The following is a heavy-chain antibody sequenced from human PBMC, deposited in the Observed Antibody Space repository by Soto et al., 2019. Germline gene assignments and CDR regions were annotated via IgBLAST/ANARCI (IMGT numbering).Heavy chain of an antibody. J-gene: IGHJ6*03. CDR1: GGSISSSSYY. CDR2: IYYSGST. V-gene: IGHV4-39*01. Sequence: QLQLQESGPGLVKPSETLSLTCTVSGGSISSSSYYWGWIRQPPGKGLEWIGSIYYSGSTYYNPSLKSRVTISVDTSKNQFSLKLSSVTAADTAVYYCARHHGREGLTGELYYYYYYMDVWGKGTTVTVSS. D-gene: IGHD7-27*01. CDR3: ARHHGREGLTGELYYYYYYMDV.